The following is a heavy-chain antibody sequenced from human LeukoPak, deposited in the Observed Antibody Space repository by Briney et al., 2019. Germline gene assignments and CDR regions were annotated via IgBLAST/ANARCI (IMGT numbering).Heavy chain of an antibody. J-gene: IGHJ4*02. D-gene: IGHD6-25*01. CDR2: MYSGGST. V-gene: IGHV3-66*01. Sequence: GSLRLSCAVSGFTVSSNYMSWVRQAPGKGLEWVSVMYSGGSTYYADSVKGRFTISRDNPKNTLYLQMNSLRVEDTAVYYCARYGSGWHGGDYWGQGTLVVVSS. CDR3: ARYGSGWHGGDY. CDR1: GFTVSSNY.